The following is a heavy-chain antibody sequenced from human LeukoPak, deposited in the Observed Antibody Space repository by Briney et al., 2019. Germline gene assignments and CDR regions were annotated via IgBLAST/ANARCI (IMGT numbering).Heavy chain of an antibody. CDR1: GYTFTGYY. D-gene: IGHD2-15*01. V-gene: IGHV1-2*02. CDR2: INPNSGGT. J-gene: IGHJ5*02. Sequence: ASVKVSCKASGYTFTGYYMHWVRQAPGQGLEWMGWINPNSGGTNYAQKFQGRVTMTRDTSISTAYMELSSLRSEDTAVYYCARDAAATKVSDGWFDPWGQGTLVTVSS. CDR3: ARDAAATKVSDGWFDP.